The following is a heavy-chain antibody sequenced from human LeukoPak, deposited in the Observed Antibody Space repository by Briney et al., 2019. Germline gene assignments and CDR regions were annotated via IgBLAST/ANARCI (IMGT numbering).Heavy chain of an antibody. J-gene: IGHJ5*02. CDR3: AKNIRGDGSGSTNWFDP. Sequence: GGSLRLSCAASGFTFSSYAMSWVRQAPGKGLEWVSAISGSGGSTYYADSVKGRFTISRDNSKNTLYLQMNSLRAEDTAVYYCAKNIRGDGSGSTNWFDPWGQGTLVTVSS. V-gene: IGHV3-23*01. CDR2: ISGSGGST. D-gene: IGHD3-10*01. CDR1: GFTFSSYA.